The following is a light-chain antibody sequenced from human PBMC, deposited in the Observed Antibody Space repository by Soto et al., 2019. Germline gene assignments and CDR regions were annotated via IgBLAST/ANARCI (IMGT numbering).Light chain of an antibody. CDR1: QSVTSY. V-gene: IGKV3-11*01. CDR3: QQRSNLPWT. Sequence: EIVLTQSPATLSLSPGERATLSCRASQSVTSYLTWYQQKPGQAPRLLIYDASNRATGIPARFSGSGSGTDXXXTIXXLAPEDFAVYYCQQRSNLPWTFGQGTKVEIK. CDR2: DAS. J-gene: IGKJ1*01.